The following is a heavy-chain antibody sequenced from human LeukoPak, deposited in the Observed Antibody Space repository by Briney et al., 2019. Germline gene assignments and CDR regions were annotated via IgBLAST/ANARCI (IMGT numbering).Heavy chain of an antibody. CDR2: ISSSSSTI. Sequence: GGSLRLSCAASGFTFSSYSMNWVRQAPGKGLEWVSYISSSSSTIYYADSVQGRFTISRDNAKNSLYLQMNSLRAEDTAVYYCARENEYYFDYWGQGTLVTVSS. CDR1: GFTFSSYS. J-gene: IGHJ4*02. V-gene: IGHV3-48*01. CDR3: ARENEYYFDY. D-gene: IGHD1-1*01.